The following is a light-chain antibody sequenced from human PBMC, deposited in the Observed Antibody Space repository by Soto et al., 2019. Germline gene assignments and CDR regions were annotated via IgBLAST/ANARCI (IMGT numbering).Light chain of an antibody. Sequence: EIVLTQSPATLSLSPGERATLSCRASQSVSSYLAWYQQKPGQAPRLLIYDASNMATGIPARFSGSGSGTDFTLTISSLEPEAFAVYYCQQRSNCPSITFGQGTRLEIK. J-gene: IGKJ5*01. CDR3: QQRSNCPSIT. V-gene: IGKV3-11*01. CDR2: DAS. CDR1: QSVSSY.